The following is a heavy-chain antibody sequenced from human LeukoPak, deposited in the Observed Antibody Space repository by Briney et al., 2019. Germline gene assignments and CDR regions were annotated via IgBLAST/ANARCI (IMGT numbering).Heavy chain of an antibody. CDR2: INPNSGGT. V-gene: IGHV1-2*02. CDR3: ATTYYYGSGSYFPNDY. CDR1: GYTFTGYY. J-gene: IGHJ4*02. Sequence: ASVKVSCKASGYTFTGYYMHWVRQAPGQVLEWRGWINPNSGGTNYAQKFQGRVTMTRDTSISTAYMELSRLRSDDTAVYYFATTYYYGSGSYFPNDYWGQGTLVAVSS. D-gene: IGHD3-10*01.